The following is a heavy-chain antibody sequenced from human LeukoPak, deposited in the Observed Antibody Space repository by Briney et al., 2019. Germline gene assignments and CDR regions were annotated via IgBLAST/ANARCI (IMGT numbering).Heavy chain of an antibody. CDR3: ARDLDYFDSSGSHRRRNYFDY. CDR2: IHSDGST. D-gene: IGHD3-22*01. Sequence: GGSLRLSCAASGLTVSTNYMTWVRQAPGKGLEWVSIIHSDGSTYYADSVKGRFTISRDNYKNTLYLQMNRLRGEDTAMYYCARDLDYFDSSGSHRRRNYFDYWGQGTLVTVSS. J-gene: IGHJ4*02. V-gene: IGHV3-53*01. CDR1: GLTVSTNY.